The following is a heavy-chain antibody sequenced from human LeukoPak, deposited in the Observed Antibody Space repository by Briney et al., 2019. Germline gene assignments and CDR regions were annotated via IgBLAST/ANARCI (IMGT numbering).Heavy chain of an antibody. Sequence: PSETLSLTCTVSGGSISSSSYYWGWSRQPPGKGLEWIGSIYYSGSTYYNPSLKSRVTISVDTSKNQFSLKLSSVTAADTAVYYCARLPGSYDYVWGSYRPTTRFDYWGQGTLVTVSS. D-gene: IGHD3-16*02. CDR3: ARLPGSYDYVWGSYRPTTRFDY. J-gene: IGHJ4*02. CDR1: GGSISSSSYY. CDR2: IYYSGST. V-gene: IGHV4-39*01.